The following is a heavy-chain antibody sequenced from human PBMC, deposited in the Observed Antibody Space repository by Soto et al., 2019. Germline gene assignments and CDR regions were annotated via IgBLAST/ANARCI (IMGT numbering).Heavy chain of an antibody. J-gene: IGHJ4*02. CDR2: VNHSGST. D-gene: IGHD3-16*01. Sequence: SETLSLTCAVYGGSFSGYYWSWIRQPPGKGLEWIGEVNHSGSTNYNPSLKSRVTISVDTSKNQFSLKLSSVTAADTAVYYCARGGVYWGQGTLVTVSS. CDR3: ARGGVY. CDR1: GGSFSGYY. V-gene: IGHV4-34*01.